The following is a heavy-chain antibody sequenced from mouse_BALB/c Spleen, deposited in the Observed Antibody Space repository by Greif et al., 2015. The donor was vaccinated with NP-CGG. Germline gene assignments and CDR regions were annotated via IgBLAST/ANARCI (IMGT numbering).Heavy chain of an antibody. CDR1: GYTFTSYW. CDR2: INPSTGYT. CDR3: AIYDGYYFDY. D-gene: IGHD2-3*01. V-gene: IGHV1-7*01. Sequence: QVRLQQSGAELAKPGASVKMSCKASGYTFTSYWMHWVKQRPGQGLEWIGYINPSTGYTEYNQKFKDKATLTADKSSSTAYMQLSSLTSEDSAVYYCAIYDGYYFDYWGQGTTLTVSS. J-gene: IGHJ2*01.